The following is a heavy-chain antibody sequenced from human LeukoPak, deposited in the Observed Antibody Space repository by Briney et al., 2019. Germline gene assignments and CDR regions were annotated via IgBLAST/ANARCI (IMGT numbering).Heavy chain of an antibody. J-gene: IGHJ4*02. CDR2: ISDSSTYI. CDR3: ARDPQNFFDSSGFDY. D-gene: IGHD3-22*01. V-gene: IGHV3-21*01. CDR1: GFPFSTFS. Sequence: PGGSLRLSCAASGFPFSTFSMHWVRQAPGKGLEWVSSISDSSTYIYYADSVKGRFTISRDDANSSLYLQMNSLRVENTAVYFCARDPQNFFDSSGFDYWGQGSLVAVSS.